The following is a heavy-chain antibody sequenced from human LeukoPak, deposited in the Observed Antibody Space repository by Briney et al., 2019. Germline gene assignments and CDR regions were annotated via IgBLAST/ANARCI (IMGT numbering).Heavy chain of an antibody. Sequence: PSETLSLTCTVSGGSISSYYWSWIRQPPGKGLEWIGYIYYSGSTNYNPSLKSRVTISVDTSKNQFSLKLSSVTAADTAVYYCAREGTRRYWGVGYYYYMDVWGKGTTVTVSS. CDR1: GGSISSYY. CDR2: IYYSGST. D-gene: IGHD3-10*01. CDR3: AREGTRRYWGVGYYYYMDV. J-gene: IGHJ6*03. V-gene: IGHV4-59*01.